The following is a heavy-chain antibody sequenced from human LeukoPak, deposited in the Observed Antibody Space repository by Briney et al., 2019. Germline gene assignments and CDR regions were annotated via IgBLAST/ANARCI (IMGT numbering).Heavy chain of an antibody. V-gene: IGHV3-74*01. CDR3: ARFVSMAFDY. CDR2: INNDGSGT. J-gene: IGHJ4*02. D-gene: IGHD2/OR15-2a*01. Sequence: TGGSLRLSCAASGFTFSSYWMHWVRQAPGKGPVWVSRINNDGSGTTYADSVKGRFTISRDNSKNTLYLQMNSLRAEDTAVYYCARFVSMAFDYWGQGTLVTVSS. CDR1: GFTFSSYW.